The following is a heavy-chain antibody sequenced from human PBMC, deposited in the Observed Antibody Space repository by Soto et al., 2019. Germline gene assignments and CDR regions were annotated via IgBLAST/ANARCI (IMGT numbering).Heavy chain of an antibody. CDR3: ARDRQWLVQGADY. V-gene: IGHV3-30-3*01. D-gene: IGHD6-19*01. J-gene: IGHJ4*02. CDR1: GFTFSSYA. Sequence: QVQLVESGGGVVQPGRSLRLSCVASGFTFSSYAMHWVRQAPGKGLEWVAVISYDGSNKYYADSVKGRFTISRDNSKNTLYLQMNSLRAEDTAVYYCARDRQWLVQGADYWGQGTLVTVSS. CDR2: ISYDGSNK.